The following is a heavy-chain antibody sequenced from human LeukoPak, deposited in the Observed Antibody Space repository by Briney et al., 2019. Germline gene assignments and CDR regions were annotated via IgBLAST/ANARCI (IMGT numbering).Heavy chain of an antibody. CDR3: ARARFLEWSYYFDY. D-gene: IGHD3-3*01. Sequence: ASVKVSCKASGYTFTGYYMHWVRQAPGQGLEWTGWINPNSGGTNYAQKFQGRVTMTRDTSISTAYMELSRLRSDDTAVYYCARARFLEWSYYFDYWGQGTLVTVSS. CDR2: INPNSGGT. V-gene: IGHV1-2*02. CDR1: GYTFTGYY. J-gene: IGHJ4*02.